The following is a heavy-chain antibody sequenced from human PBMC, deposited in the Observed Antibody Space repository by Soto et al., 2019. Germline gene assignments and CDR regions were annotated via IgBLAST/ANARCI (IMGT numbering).Heavy chain of an antibody. Sequence: ASVKVSCKASGYTFTSYGISWVRQAPGQGLEWMGWISAYNGNTNYAQKLQGRVTMTPDTSTSTAYMELRSLRSDDTAVYYCASTRGVTTSSFPYYFDYWGQGTLVTVSS. CDR2: ISAYNGNT. V-gene: IGHV1-18*01. CDR1: GYTFTSYG. CDR3: ASTRGVTTSSFPYYFDY. D-gene: IGHD4-4*01. J-gene: IGHJ4*02.